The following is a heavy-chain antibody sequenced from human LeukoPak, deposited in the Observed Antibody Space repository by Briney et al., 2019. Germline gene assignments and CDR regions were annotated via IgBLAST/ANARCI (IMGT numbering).Heavy chain of an antibody. D-gene: IGHD3-10*01. CDR1: GYTFTSYY. Sequence: ASVKVSCKASGYTFTSYYMHWVRQAPGQGLEWMGIINPSGGSTSYAQKFQGRVTMTRDTSTSTVYMELSSLRSEDTAVYYCAKWRVLWFGELSFHLDAMDVWGQGTTVTVSS. CDR3: AKWRVLWFGELSFHLDAMDV. V-gene: IGHV1-46*01. J-gene: IGHJ6*02. CDR2: INPSGGST.